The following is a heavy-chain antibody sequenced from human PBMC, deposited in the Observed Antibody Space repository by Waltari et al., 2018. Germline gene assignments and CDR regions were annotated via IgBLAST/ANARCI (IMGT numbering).Heavy chain of an antibody. D-gene: IGHD3-10*01. CDR3: ARGGSLYHYYYGSGSYYLGTEFDP. V-gene: IGHV4-34*01. CDR2: INHSGST. CDR1: GGSFSGYY. J-gene: IGHJ5*02. Sequence: QVQLQQWGAGLLKPSETLSLTCAVYGGSFSGYYWSWIRQPPGKGLEWIGEINHSGSTNYNPSRKSRVTISVDTSKNQFSLKLSSVTAADTAVYYCARGGSLYHYYYGSGSYYLGTEFDPWGQGTLVTVSS.